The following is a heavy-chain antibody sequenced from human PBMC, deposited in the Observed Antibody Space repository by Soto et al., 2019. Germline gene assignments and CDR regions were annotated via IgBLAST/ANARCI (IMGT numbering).Heavy chain of an antibody. CDR3: ARYPLAATAFDI. CDR1: GGSISSGGYY. V-gene: IGHV4-31*03. Sequence: SSETLSLTCTVSGGSISSGGYYWSWIRQHPGKGLEWIGYIYYSGSTYYNPSLKSRVTISVDTSKNQFSLKLSSVTAADTAVYYCARYPLAATAFDIWGQGTMVTVSS. D-gene: IGHD2-15*01. CDR2: IYYSGST. J-gene: IGHJ3*02.